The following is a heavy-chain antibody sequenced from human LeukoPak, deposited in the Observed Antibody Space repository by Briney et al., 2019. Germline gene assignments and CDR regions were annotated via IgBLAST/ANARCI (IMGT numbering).Heavy chain of an antibody. J-gene: IGHJ3*02. D-gene: IGHD3-22*01. V-gene: IGHV4-59*01. Sequence: SETLSLTCTVSGGSISSYYWSWIRQPPGKGLEWIGYIYYSGSTNYNPSLKSRVTISVDTSKNQFSLKLSPVTAADTAVYYCARVSITMIGNDAFDIWGQGTMVTVSS. CDR1: GGSISSYY. CDR3: ARVSITMIGNDAFDI. CDR2: IYYSGST.